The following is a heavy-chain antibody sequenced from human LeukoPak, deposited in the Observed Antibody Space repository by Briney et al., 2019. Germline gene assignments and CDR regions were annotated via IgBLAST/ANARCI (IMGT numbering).Heavy chain of an antibody. Sequence: GGSLRLSCAASGFTFSSYAMHWVRQAPGEGLEWVAVISYDGSNKYYADSVKGRFTISRDNSKNTLYLQMNSLRAEDTAVYYCAREGSGSYYFDYWGQGTLVTVSS. J-gene: IGHJ4*02. V-gene: IGHV3-30-3*01. CDR2: ISYDGSNK. CDR3: AREGSGSYYFDY. D-gene: IGHD1-26*01. CDR1: GFTFSSYA.